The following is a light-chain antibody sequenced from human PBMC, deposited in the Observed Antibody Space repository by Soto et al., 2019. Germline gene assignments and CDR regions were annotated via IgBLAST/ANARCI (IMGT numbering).Light chain of an antibody. V-gene: IGLV1-44*01. Sequence: QAVLTQPPSASGPPGQRVTISCSGGYSNIGSNTVHWYQQLPGTAPKLLIFTDHERPSGVPDRFSGSRSGTSASLAIRGLRSEDEADYYCSTWDDSLNGYVFGSGTKLTVL. J-gene: IGLJ1*01. CDR2: TDH. CDR3: STWDDSLNGYV. CDR1: YSNIGSNT.